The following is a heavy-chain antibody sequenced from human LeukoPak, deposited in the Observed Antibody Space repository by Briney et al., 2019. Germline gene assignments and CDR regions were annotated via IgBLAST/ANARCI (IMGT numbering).Heavy chain of an antibody. CDR1: GYTFTSYG. CDR2: ISAYNGNT. D-gene: IGHD6-19*01. V-gene: IGHV1-18*01. CDR3: ARDSRDFVIAVAGP. Sequence: ASVKVSCKASGYTFTSYGISWVRQAPGQGLEWMGWISAYNGNTNYAQKLQGRVTMTTDTSTSTAYMELRSLRSDDTAVYYCARDSRDFVIAVAGPWGQGTLVTVSS. J-gene: IGHJ5*02.